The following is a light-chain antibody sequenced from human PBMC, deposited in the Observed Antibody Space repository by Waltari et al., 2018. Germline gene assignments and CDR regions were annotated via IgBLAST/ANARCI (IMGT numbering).Light chain of an antibody. Sequence: DIQMSQSPSSLSASIGDRVTITCRASQGISYYLNWYQQKPGKAPKLLIYYASSLATGVPSRFGGSGSGTEFTLTISSLQPEDFATYYCQQDSSNPLTFGEGTKVEIK. V-gene: IGKV1-17*01. CDR2: YAS. CDR1: QGISYY. CDR3: QQDSSNPLT. J-gene: IGKJ4*01.